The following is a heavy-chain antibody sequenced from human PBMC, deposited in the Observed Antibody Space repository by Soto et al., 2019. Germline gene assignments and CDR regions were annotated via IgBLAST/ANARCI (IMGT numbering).Heavy chain of an antibody. CDR2: INPNNGNT. V-gene: IGHV1-18*01. D-gene: IGHD6-13*01. CDR3: ARPSIAAAGRDYYYGMDV. J-gene: IGHJ6*02. Sequence: GASVKVSCKASGYTFTSYGISWVRQAPGQGLEWMGWINPNNGNTNYAQKLQGRVTMTTDTSTSTAYMELSRLRSDDTAVYYCARPSIAAAGRDYYYGMDVWGQGTTVTVSS. CDR1: GYTFTSYG.